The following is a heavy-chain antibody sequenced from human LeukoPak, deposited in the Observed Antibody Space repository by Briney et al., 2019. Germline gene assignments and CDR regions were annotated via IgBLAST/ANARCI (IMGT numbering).Heavy chain of an antibody. CDR2: IYYSGST. V-gene: IGHV4-59*08. Sequence: SETLSLTCTVSGGSISSYYWSWIRQPPGKGLEWIGYIYYSGSTNYNPSLKSRVTISVDTSKNQFSLKLSSVTAADTAVYYCARHVRSSSWYGYYYYGMGVWGQGTTVTVSS. CDR3: ARHVRSSSWYGYYYYGMGV. CDR1: GGSISSYY. J-gene: IGHJ6*02. D-gene: IGHD6-13*01.